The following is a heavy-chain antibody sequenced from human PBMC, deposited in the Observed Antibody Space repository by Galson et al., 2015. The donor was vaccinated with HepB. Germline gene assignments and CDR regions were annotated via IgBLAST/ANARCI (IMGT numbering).Heavy chain of an antibody. D-gene: IGHD3-3*01. J-gene: IGHJ4*02. Sequence: SLRLSCAASGFTFRIHGMNWVRQAPGKGLEWVASIWSDGTNKYYADSVKGRFTISRDNSKNALYLQMNSLGAEDTAVYHCAGEGDPYNYWSALDFWGQGTLVTVSS. CDR3: AGEGDPYNYWSALDF. V-gene: IGHV3-33*01. CDR1: GFTFRIHG. CDR2: IWSDGTNK.